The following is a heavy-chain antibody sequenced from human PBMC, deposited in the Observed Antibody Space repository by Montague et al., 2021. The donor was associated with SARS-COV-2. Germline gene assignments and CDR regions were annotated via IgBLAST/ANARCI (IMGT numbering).Heavy chain of an antibody. V-gene: IGHV4-39*07. CDR2: IYYSGST. Sequence: SETLSLTCTVSGGSISSSSYSWVWIRQPPGMGLEWIGSIYYSGSTYYNPSLKSRVTISVDTSKNQFSLKSRSVTAADTAVYYCARSDLSVIVLVVYATRGGDFDLWGRGTLVTVSS. D-gene: IGHD2-8*02. CDR1: GGSISSSSYS. CDR3: ARSDLSVIVLVVYATRGGDFDL. J-gene: IGHJ2*01.